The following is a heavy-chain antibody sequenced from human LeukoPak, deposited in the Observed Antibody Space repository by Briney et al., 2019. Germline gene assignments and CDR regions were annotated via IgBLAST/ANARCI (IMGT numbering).Heavy chain of an antibody. CDR2: IRAYTGNT. J-gene: IGHJ5*02. Sequence: ASVKVSCKASGYTITSYGVSWVRQAPGQGLEWMGWIRAYTGNTNYAQKFQDRVTMTTDTSTSTAYMELRSLRSDDTAVYYCARAQIYYGSGSYRNWFDPWGQGTLVTVSS. D-gene: IGHD3-10*01. CDR3: ARAQIYYGSGSYRNWFDP. V-gene: IGHV1-18*01. CDR1: GYTITSYG.